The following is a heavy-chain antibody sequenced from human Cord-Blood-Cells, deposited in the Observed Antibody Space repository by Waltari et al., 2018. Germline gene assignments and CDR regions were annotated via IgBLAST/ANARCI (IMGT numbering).Heavy chain of an antibody. D-gene: IGHD1-26*01. CDR3: AREDPVGATDY. CDR1: GYTFTGYY. V-gene: IGHV1-2*02. CDR2: INPNSGGT. J-gene: IGHJ4*02. Sequence: QVQLVQSGAEVKKPGASVKVSCKASGYTFTGYYMHWVRQAPGQGLEWVGWINPNSGGTNYAQKCQGRVTMTRDTSISTAYMELSRLRSDDTAVYYCAREDPVGATDYWGQGTLVTVSS.